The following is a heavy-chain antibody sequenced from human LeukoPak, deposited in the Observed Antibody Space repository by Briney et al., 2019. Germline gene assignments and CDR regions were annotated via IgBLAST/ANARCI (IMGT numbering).Heavy chain of an antibody. CDR1: GVTFTNAW. V-gene: IGHV3-15*01. CDR3: TTGIVTARKIDY. J-gene: IGHJ4*02. D-gene: IGHD1-14*01. Sequence: PGGSLRLSCAASGVTFTNAWMSWVRQAPGKGLEWVGRIKSKVDGGTTDFAAPVKGRFTISRDDSKSTLYLQMSSLKTEDTAVYYCTTGIVTARKIDYWGQGTLVTVSS. CDR2: IKSKVDGGTT.